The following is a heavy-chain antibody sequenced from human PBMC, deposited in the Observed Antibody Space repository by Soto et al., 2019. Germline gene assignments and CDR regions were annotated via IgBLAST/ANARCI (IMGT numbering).Heavy chain of an antibody. CDR1: GGSFSGYY. D-gene: IGHD3-3*01. CDR3: ARGQDFWSGYPFDY. Sequence: ETLSLTCAVYGGSFSGYYWSWIRQPPEKGLEWIGEINHRGNTKYNSSLKSRLTISVDTSKNQFSLNLSSVTAADTAVYYCARGQDFWSGYPFDYWGQGTPVTVSS. V-gene: IGHV4-34*01. CDR2: INHRGNT. J-gene: IGHJ4*02.